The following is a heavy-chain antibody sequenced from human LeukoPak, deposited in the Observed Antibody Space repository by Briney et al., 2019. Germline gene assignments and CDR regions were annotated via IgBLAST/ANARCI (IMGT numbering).Heavy chain of an antibody. CDR3: ARHDLGITIFGVVTPMVMDV. J-gene: IGHJ6*04. V-gene: IGHV4-39*01. CDR2: IYFRGST. CDR1: VGSISSSSCY. D-gene: IGHD3-3*01. Sequence: SEALSLTCIVSVGSISSSSCYWGWIRQPPGKGLEWIGCIYFRGSTYYNPSLKSRATISVATPKKRCSLKLTSVTAADTAVYYCARHDLGITIFGVVTPMVMDVWGKGTTVTVSS.